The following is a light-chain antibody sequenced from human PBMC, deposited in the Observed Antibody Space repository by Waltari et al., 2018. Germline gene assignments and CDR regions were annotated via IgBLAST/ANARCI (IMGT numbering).Light chain of an antibody. J-gene: IGLJ2*01. V-gene: IGLV2-14*03. CDR1: TRDIGSDNY. Sequence: QSALTQPASVSASPGQSITISCTGTTRDIGSDNYVSWYQQHPGRAPKLMIYDVNNRPSGVSIRFSGSKSFNAASLTISGLQAEDEADYYCSSYTTNTRVFGGGTKLTVL. CDR3: SSYTTNTRV. CDR2: DVN.